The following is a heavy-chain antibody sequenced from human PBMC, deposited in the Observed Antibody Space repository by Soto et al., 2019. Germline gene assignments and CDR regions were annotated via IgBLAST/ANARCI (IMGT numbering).Heavy chain of an antibody. V-gene: IGHV1-3*01. Sequence: QVQLVQSGAEVKKPGASVKVSCKASGYTFTSYAMHWVRQAPGQRLEWMGWINAGNGNTKYSQKFQGRVTITRDTSASTAYMELSSLRSEDTAVYYCARDSGQWLVSHYYYYMDVWGKGTTVTVSS. J-gene: IGHJ6*03. D-gene: IGHD6-19*01. CDR3: ARDSGQWLVSHYYYYMDV. CDR2: INAGNGNT. CDR1: GYTFTSYA.